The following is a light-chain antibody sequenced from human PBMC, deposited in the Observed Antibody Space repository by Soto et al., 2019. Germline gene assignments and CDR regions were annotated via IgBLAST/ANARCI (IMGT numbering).Light chain of an antibody. V-gene: IGKV3-20*01. CDR2: GAS. CDR3: QQFGRSTGT. CDR1: QRISSSN. J-gene: IGKJ1*01. Sequence: EIVLTQSPDTLSVSPGERATLSCRASQRISSSNLAWYQQKPGQVPRLLIYGASTRATGIPDRFSGSGSGTDFTLTISRLEPEDFAVYYCQQFGRSTGTFGQGTKVDIK.